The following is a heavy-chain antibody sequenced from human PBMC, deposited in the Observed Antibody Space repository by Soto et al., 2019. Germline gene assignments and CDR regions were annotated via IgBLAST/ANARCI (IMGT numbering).Heavy chain of an antibody. D-gene: IGHD2-15*01. CDR2: ITGSGEGT. CDR1: GFTFSNYA. CDR3: ARGGASSTCSPRGFGP. J-gene: IGHJ5*02. V-gene: IGHV3-23*01. Sequence: PGGSLRLSCAASGFTFSNYAMAWVRQAPGKGLEYVSSITGSGEGTYYAGSVKGRFTISRDNSKNTLYVQMHSLRVEDTAISYLARGGASSTCSPRGFGPWGQGTLVTVSS.